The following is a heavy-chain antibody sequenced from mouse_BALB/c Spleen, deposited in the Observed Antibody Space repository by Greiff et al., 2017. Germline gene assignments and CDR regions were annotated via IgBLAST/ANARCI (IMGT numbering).Heavy chain of an antibody. J-gene: IGHJ2*01. CDR1: GFTFSSYD. V-gene: IGHV5-6*01. Sequence: EVKLVESGGDLVKPGGSLKLSCAASGFTFSSYDMSWVRQTPDKRLEWVATISSGGSYTYYPDSVKGRFTISRDNAKNTLNLQMSSLKSEDTAMYYCARNWDRYYFDYWGQGTTLTVSS. CDR3: ARNWDRYYFDY. CDR2: ISSGGSYT. D-gene: IGHD4-1*01.